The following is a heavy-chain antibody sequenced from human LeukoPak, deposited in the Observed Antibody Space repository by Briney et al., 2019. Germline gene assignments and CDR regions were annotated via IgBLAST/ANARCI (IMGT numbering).Heavy chain of an antibody. CDR3: VRENRYCSGGSSCRDFDY. D-gene: IGHD2-15*01. J-gene: IGHJ4*02. Sequence: PGGSLRLSCAASGFTFSIYEMNWVRQAPGKGLEWVSYISSRGTTIYYADSVKGRFTISRDNAKTSVYLQMHSLRVEDTAVYYCVRENRYCSGGSSCRDFDYWGQGTLVTVSS. CDR1: GFTFSIYE. CDR2: ISSRGTTI. V-gene: IGHV3-48*03.